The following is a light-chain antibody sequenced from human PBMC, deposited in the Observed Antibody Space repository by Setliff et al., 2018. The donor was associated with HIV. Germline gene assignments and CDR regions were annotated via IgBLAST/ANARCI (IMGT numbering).Light chain of an antibody. CDR3: SSYTASSTLV. J-gene: IGLJ3*02. CDR1: SSDVGGYNY. CDR2: DVS. V-gene: IGLV2-14*03. Sequence: QPVLTQPASVSGSPGQSITISCTGSSSDVGGYNYVSWYQQHPGKAPKLMIYDVSQRPSGVSDRSSGSKSGITASLTISGLQPEDESDYYCSSYTASSTLVFGGGTKVTVL.